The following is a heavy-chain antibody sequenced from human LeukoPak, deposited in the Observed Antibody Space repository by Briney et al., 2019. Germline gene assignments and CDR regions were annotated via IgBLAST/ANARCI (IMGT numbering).Heavy chain of an antibody. CDR3: ARVPEGTSYYFDY. J-gene: IGHJ4*02. Sequence: PSQTLSLTCTVSGGSISSYYWSWIRQPPGKGLEWIGYIYYSGSTNYNPSLKSRVTISADTSKNQFSLKLSSVTAADTAVYYCARVPEGTSYYFDYWGQGTLVTVSS. CDR2: IYYSGST. V-gene: IGHV4-59*01. CDR1: GGSISSYY. D-gene: IGHD3-10*01.